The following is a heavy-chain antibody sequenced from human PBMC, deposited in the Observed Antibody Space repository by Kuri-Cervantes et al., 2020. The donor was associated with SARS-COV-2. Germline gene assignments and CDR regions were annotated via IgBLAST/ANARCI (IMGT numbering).Heavy chain of an antibody. CDR2: INPNSGGT. J-gene: IGHJ6*03. CDR1: GYTFTGYY. V-gene: IGHV1-2*02. Sequence: ASVKVSCKASGYTFTGYYMHWVRQAPGQGLEWMGWINPNSGGTNYAQKFQGRVTMTRDTSISTVYMELSSLRSEDTAVYYCARDVRRDPSITIFGVVINPSPMDVWGKGTTVTVSS. D-gene: IGHD3-3*01. CDR3: ARDVRRDPSITIFGVVINPSPMDV.